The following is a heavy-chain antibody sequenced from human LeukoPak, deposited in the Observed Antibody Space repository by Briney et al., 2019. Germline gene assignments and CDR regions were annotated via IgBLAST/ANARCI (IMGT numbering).Heavy chain of an antibody. J-gene: IGHJ4*02. V-gene: IGHV3-30*02. CDR1: GFTFSSYG. D-gene: IGHD6-13*01. Sequence: GGSLRLSCAASGFTFSSYGVHWVRQAPGKGLEWVSFIRYDESDKHYAASVKGRFTISRDNSKNTLHLQMSSLRPEDTAVYYCATDLYTSSGYYFDYWGQGTLVTVSS. CDR2: IRYDESDK. CDR3: ATDLYTSSGYYFDY.